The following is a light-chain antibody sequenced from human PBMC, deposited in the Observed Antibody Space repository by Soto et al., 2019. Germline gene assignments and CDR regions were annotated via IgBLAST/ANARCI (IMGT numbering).Light chain of an antibody. CDR1: QGISSY. CDR3: QHYDHLPIT. V-gene: IGKV1-9*01. J-gene: IGKJ5*01. Sequence: DIQMTQSPSSLSASVGDRVTITCRASQGISSYLAWYQQKPGKAPKLLIYAASTLQSGVPSRFSGSGSGTDFTLTISSLQPEDVATYYCQHYDHLPITFGQGTRLEIK. CDR2: AAS.